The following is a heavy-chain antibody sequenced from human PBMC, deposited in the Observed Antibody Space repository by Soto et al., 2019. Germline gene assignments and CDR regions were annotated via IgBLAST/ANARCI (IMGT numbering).Heavy chain of an antibody. CDR3: ARQIQYRGGYYYGMDF. CDR2: IDPSDSYT. Sequence: SLKISCKGSGYSFTSYWISWVRQMPGKGLEWMGRIDPSDSYTNYSPSFRGHVTISADKSISTAYLQWSSLKASDTAMYYCARQIQYRGGYYYGMDFWGQGTTVTVSS. D-gene: IGHD4-4*01. V-gene: IGHV5-10-1*01. J-gene: IGHJ6*02. CDR1: GYSFTSYW.